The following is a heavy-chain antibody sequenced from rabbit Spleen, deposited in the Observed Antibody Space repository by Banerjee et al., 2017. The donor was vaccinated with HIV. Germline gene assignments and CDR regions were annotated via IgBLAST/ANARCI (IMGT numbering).Heavy chain of an antibody. D-gene: IGHD1-1*01. CDR1: GFSFSSTW. Sequence: EESGGDLVKPGGTLTLTCTVSGFSFSSTWICWVRQAPGKGLEWIECIATSDGDTDLATWPKGRFTISKATSTSVTLQRTSLTAADTAVYCCARNYVNAFDPWGPGTLGTV. J-gene: IGHJ2*01. CDR3: ARNYVNAFDP. CDR2: IATSDGDT. V-gene: IGHV1S45*01.